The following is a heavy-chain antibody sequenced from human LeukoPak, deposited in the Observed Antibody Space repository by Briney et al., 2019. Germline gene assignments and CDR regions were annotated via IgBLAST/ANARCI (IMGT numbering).Heavy chain of an antibody. CDR3: AREPLVPAAVGIDY. J-gene: IGHJ4*02. D-gene: IGHD2-2*01. V-gene: IGHV4-38-2*02. Sequence: SETLSLTCTVSGYSISSGYYWGWIRQPPGKGLEWIGSIYHSGSTYYNPSLKSRVTISVEPSKNQFSLKLSSVTAADSAVYYCAREPLVPAAVGIDYWGQGTLVTVSS. CDR2: IYHSGST. CDR1: GYSISSGYY.